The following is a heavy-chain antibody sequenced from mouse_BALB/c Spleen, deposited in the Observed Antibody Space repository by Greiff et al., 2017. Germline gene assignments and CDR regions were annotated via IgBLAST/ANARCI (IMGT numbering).Heavy chain of an antibody. Sequence: DVMLVESGGDLVKPGGSLKLSCAASGFTFSSYGMSWVRQTPDKRLAWVATISSGGSYTYYPDSVKGRFTIYRDNAKNTLYLQRSSMKSEDTAMYYCARQEYYGSRRNYYFDYWGQGTTSTVYS. J-gene: IGHJ2*01. CDR1: GFTFSSYG. CDR2: ISSGGSYT. D-gene: IGHD1-1*01. CDR3: ARQEYYGSRRNYYFDY. V-gene: IGHV5-6*02.